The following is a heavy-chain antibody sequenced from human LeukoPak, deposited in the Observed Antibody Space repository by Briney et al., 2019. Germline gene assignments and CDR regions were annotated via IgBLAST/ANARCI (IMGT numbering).Heavy chain of an antibody. CDR2: IYHSGST. V-gene: IGHV4-30-2*01. CDR1: GGSISTGGYA. J-gene: IGHJ4*02. D-gene: IGHD4-17*01. CDR3: ARAHGDYVYFDY. Sequence: SEPLSPTCAVPGGSISTGGYAWNWIRQPPGKALEWIGYIYHSGSTYYNPSLKSRVTIAVDRSKNQFSLRLSSVTAADTAVYYCARAHGDYVYFDYWGQGTLVTVSS.